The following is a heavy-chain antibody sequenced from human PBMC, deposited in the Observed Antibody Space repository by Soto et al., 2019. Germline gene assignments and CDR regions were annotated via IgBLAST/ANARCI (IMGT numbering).Heavy chain of an antibody. CDR3: ARTGAYYYDSSGYYYVGRGAFDI. CDR1: WYSFTSYW. Sequence: RESLKISCKGSWYSFTSYWISWVRQMPGEGPEWVGGIDPSDSYTNYSPSFQGHATISADKSISTAYLQWSTLKASDTAMYYCARTGAYYYDSSGYYYVGRGAFDIWGQGTMVTV. D-gene: IGHD3-22*01. J-gene: IGHJ3*02. CDR2: IDPSDSYT. V-gene: IGHV5-10-1*01.